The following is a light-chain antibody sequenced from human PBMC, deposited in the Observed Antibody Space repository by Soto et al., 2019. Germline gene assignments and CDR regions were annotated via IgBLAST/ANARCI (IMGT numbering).Light chain of an antibody. CDR3: QHRSDWPLT. J-gene: IGKJ4*01. Sequence: EIGLTQSPVTLSLSPGERATLSCRASQSVSSYLAWYQQKPGQAPRLLIYDASNRATVIPARVSGSGSGTDFTLTISSLVTADLAVDYYQHRSDWPLTCGGGNKVEI. CDR2: DAS. V-gene: IGKV3-11*01. CDR1: QSVSSY.